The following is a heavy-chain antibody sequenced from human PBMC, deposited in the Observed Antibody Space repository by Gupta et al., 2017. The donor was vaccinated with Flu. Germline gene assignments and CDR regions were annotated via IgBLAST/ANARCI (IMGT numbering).Heavy chain of an antibody. Sequence: EVQLVESGGGLVQPGGSLRLSCAASAFTFSSYDMHWVRQATGKGLEWVSAIGTAGDTYYPGSVKGRFTISRENAKNSLYLQMNSLRAGDTAVYYCARASSIVGATKGMDVWGQGTTVTVSS. CDR1: AFTFSSYD. V-gene: IGHV3-13*04. J-gene: IGHJ6*02. CDR3: ARASSIVGATKGMDV. CDR2: IGTAGDT. D-gene: IGHD1-26*01.